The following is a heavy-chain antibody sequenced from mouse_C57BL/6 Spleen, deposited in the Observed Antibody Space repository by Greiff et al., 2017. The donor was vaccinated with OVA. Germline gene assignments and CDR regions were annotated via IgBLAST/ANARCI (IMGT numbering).Heavy chain of an antibody. D-gene: IGHD2-3*01. CDR1: GYSITSGYY. J-gene: IGHJ2*01. CDR2: ISYDGSN. Sequence: EVKLMESGPGLVKPSQSLSLTCSVTGYSITSGYYWNWIRQFPGNKLEWMGYISYDGSNNYNPSLKNRISITRDTSKNQFFLKLNSVTTEDTATYYCAREGDDGYPDYWGQGTTLTVSS. CDR3: AREGDDGYPDY. V-gene: IGHV3-6*01.